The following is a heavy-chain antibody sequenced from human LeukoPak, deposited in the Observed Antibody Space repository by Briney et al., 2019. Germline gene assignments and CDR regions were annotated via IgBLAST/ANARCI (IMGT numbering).Heavy chain of an antibody. CDR2: ISYDGSNK. CDR1: GFIFKNHG. Sequence: GRSLRLSCAASGFIFKNHGMHWVRQVPGKGLEWVAVISYDGSNKYYADSVKGRFTISRDNSKNTLYLQMNSLRAEDTAVYYCARDYTLDYWGQGTLVTVSS. D-gene: IGHD2-2*02. V-gene: IGHV3-30*19. J-gene: IGHJ4*02. CDR3: ARDYTLDY.